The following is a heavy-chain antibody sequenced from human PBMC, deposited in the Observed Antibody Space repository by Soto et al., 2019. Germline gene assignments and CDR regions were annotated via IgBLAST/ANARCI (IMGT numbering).Heavy chain of an antibody. CDR1: GFTFSGYS. CDR2: INGPGTTI. D-gene: IGHD1-26*01. J-gene: IGHJ4*02. V-gene: IGHV3-48*02. Sequence: EVELVESGGGLVQPGGSLRLSCAASGFTFSGYSMNWVRQAPGKGLQWVSYINGPGTTIYYADSVKGRFTISRDNAKNSLSLQMNSLRDEDTAVYYCARDPWSGRSDWGQGTLVTVSS. CDR3: ARDPWSGRSD.